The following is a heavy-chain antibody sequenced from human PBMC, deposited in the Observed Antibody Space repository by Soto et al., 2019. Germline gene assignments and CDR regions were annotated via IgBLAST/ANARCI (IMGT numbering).Heavy chain of an antibody. V-gene: IGHV4-39*01. CDR1: GGSISSSSYY. D-gene: IGHD3-3*01. J-gene: IGHJ4*02. Sequence: SETLSLTCTVSGGSISSSSYYWGWIRQPPGKGLEWIGSIYYSGSTYYNPSLKSRVTISVDTSKNQFSLKPSSVTAADTAVYYCARLGYDFWSGYPGPFDYRGQGTLVTVSS. CDR3: ARLGYDFWSGYPGPFDY. CDR2: IYYSGST.